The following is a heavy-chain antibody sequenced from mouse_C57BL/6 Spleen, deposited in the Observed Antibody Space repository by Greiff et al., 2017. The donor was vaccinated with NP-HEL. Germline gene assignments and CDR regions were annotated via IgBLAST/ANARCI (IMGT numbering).Heavy chain of an antibody. CDR3: ARAANYYGSSPYYFDY. D-gene: IGHD1-1*01. V-gene: IGHV1-76*01. Sequence: QVQLKESGAELVRPGASVKLSCKASGYTFTDYYINWVKQRPGQGLEWIARIYPGSGNTYYNEKFKGKATLTAEKSSSTAYMQLSSLTSEDSAVYFCARAANYYGSSPYYFDYWGQGTTLTVSS. CDR2: IYPGSGNT. CDR1: GYTFTDYY. J-gene: IGHJ2*01.